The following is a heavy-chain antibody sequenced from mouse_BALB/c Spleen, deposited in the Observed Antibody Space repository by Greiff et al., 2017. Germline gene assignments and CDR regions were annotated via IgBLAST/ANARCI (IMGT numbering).Heavy chain of an antibody. CDR2: ISNGGGST. J-gene: IGHJ2*01. V-gene: IGHV5-12-2*01. CDR3: ARHVGDYFDY. Sequence: EVKVVESGGGLVQPGGSLKLSCAASGFTFSSYTMSWVRQTPEKRLEWVAYISNGGGSTYYPDTVKGRFTISRDNAKNTLYLQMSSLKSEDTAMYYCARHVGDYFDYWGQGTTLTVSS. CDR1: GFTFSSYT.